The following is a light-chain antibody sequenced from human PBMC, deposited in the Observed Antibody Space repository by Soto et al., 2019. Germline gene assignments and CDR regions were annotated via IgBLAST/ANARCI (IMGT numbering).Light chain of an antibody. CDR3: QHYGRSPPIT. J-gene: IGKJ5*01. Sequence: EIRVTQSPFTLSLSAVEIATLSCRAIQNVANNYLAWYQRKPGQALRLLISGTSTRAPGIPDRFTGSGSGTDFTLTISRLEPEHFAVYYCQHYGRSPPITFDQGTRLEIK. V-gene: IGKV3-20*01. CDR1: QNVANNY. CDR2: GTS.